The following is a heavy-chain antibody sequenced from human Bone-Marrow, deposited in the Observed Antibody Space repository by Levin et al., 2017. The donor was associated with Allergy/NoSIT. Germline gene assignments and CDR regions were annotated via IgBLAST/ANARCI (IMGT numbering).Heavy chain of an antibody. CDR1: GSAFTDYY. D-gene: IGHD6-6*01. J-gene: IGHJ4*02. CDR2: MNPNTGGA. CDR3: AKSIALISVLAY. Sequence: AASVKVSCKVSGSAFTDYYIHWVRQAPGQGLEWMGWMNPNTGGANYAQKFQGRVTMTRDTSISAAYMELSRLISDDTAVYYCAKSIALISVLAYWDQGTLVTVSS. V-gene: IGHV1-2*02.